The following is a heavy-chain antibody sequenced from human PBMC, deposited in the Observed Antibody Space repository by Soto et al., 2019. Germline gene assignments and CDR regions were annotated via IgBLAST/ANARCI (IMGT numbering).Heavy chain of an antibody. D-gene: IGHD6-13*01. CDR1: GGSISSSGYY. CDR3: TRRRSASSWRDY. CDR2: IYYSGST. Sequence: QLQLQESGPGLVKPSETLSLTCTVSGGSISSSGYYWGWIRQPPGKGREWIGNIYYSGSTYYNPSLKSRVTISVDTSKNQFSLKLSSVTAADTAVYFCTRRRSASSWRDYWGQGTLVTVSS. V-gene: IGHV4-39*01. J-gene: IGHJ4*02.